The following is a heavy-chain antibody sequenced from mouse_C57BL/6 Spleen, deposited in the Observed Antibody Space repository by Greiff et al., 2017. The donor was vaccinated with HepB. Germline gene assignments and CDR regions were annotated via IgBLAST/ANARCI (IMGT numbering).Heavy chain of an antibody. D-gene: IGHD2-3*01. CDR1: GFTFSSYT. CDR2: ISGGGGNT. CDR3: ARDGYYPYYFDY. V-gene: IGHV5-9*01. Sequence: EVHLVESGGGLVKPGGSPKLSCAASGFTFSSYTMSWVRQTPEKRLEWVATISGGGGNTYYPDSVKGRFTISRDNAKNTLYLQMSSLRSEDTALYYCARDGYYPYYFDYWGQGTTLTVSS. J-gene: IGHJ2*01.